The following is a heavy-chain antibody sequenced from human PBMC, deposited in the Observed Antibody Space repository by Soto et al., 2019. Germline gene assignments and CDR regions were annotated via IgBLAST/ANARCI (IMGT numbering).Heavy chain of an antibody. J-gene: IGHJ4*02. Sequence: GGSLRLSCAASGLIFSSYAMNWVRQAPGKGLEWVSSISSTTNYIYYGDSMKGRFTISRDNAKNSLYLEMNSLRAEDTAVYYCARESEDLTSNFDYWGQGTLVTVSS. V-gene: IGHV3-21*06. CDR2: ISSTTNYI. CDR3: ARESEDLTSNFDY. CDR1: GLIFSSYA.